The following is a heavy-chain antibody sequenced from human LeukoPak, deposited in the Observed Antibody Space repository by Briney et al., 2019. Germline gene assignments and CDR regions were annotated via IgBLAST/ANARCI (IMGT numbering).Heavy chain of an antibody. CDR1: GSTFNNYG. J-gene: IGHJ3*02. D-gene: IGHD5-12*01. Sequence: ASVKVSCKASGSTFNNYGITWLRQAPGQGLEWMAWISAYNGNTKYGQKFQGRVTMTTDTSTSTAYMELRSLRSDDTAVYYCARGLWRGYSGTNVIDAFDIWGQGTMVTVSS. CDR2: ISAYNGNT. V-gene: IGHV1-18*01. CDR3: ARGLWRGYSGTNVIDAFDI.